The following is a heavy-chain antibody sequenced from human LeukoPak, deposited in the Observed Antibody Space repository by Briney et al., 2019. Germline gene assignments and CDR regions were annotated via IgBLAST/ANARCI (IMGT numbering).Heavy chain of an antibody. D-gene: IGHD6-13*01. Sequence: PGGSLRLSCAASGFTFSSYGMHWVRQAPGKGLEWVAVISYDGSNKYYADSVKGRFTISRDNSKNTLYLQMNSLRAEDTAVYYCAKASSSWYAKLDYWGQGTLVTVSS. CDR3: AKASSSWYAKLDY. CDR2: ISYDGSNK. J-gene: IGHJ4*02. CDR1: GFTFSSYG. V-gene: IGHV3-30*18.